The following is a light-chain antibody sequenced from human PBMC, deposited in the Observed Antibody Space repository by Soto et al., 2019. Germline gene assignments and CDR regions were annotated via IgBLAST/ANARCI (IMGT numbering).Light chain of an antibody. CDR2: GAS. J-gene: IGKJ1*01. CDR3: QQYGSSPWT. V-gene: IGKV3-20*01. Sequence: EIVLTQSPGTLSLSPGERATLSCRASQSVSSSFLAWYQQKPGPAPRLLIYGASSRATANPDRFSGSGSGKDFTVTISRLEPEDFAVYYFQQYGSSPWTFGQGTKVEIK. CDR1: QSVSSSF.